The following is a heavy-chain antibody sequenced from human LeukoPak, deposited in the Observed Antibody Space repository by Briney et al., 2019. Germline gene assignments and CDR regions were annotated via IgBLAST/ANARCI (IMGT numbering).Heavy chain of an antibody. D-gene: IGHD3-22*01. CDR3: AREDYYDSSGYYGPVYY. J-gene: IGHJ4*02. CDR1: GGSISNYL. Sequence: PSETLSLTCTVSGGSISNYLWSWIRQPAGKGLEWIGRIYTSGSTNYNPSLKSRVTMSVDTSKNQFSLKLSSVTAADTAVYYCAREDYYDSSGYYGPVYYWGQGTLVTVSS. V-gene: IGHV4-4*07. CDR2: IYTSGST.